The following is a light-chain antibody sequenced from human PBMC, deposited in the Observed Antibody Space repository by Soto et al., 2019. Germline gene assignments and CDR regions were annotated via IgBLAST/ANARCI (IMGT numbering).Light chain of an antibody. Sequence: EIVLTQSPGTLSLSTGERATLSCRASQSVSISYLAWYQQRPGQAPRLLIFGTSNRATGTPDRFSGSGSGTDSTLTISSLEPEDFAVYYCHQRGSWPRGTFGQGTKVDIK. CDR1: QSVSISY. V-gene: IGKV3-20*01. J-gene: IGKJ1*01. CDR3: HQRGSWPRGT. CDR2: GTS.